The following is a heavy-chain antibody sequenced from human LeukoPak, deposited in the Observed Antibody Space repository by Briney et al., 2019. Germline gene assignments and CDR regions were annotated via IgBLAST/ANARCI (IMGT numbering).Heavy chain of an antibody. CDR1: GYRYTSYW. D-gene: IGHD2-15*01. J-gene: IGHJ5*02. CDR3: TRRYCSGGGCSSTGDWFDP. CDR2: IYPGDSET. V-gene: IGHV5-51*01. Sequence: GESLKISCMGFGYRYTSYWIGWVRQMPGKGLEWMGFIYPGDSETRYSPSFQGHVTISADKSISTAYLQWSSLKASDTAMYYCTRRYCSGGGCSSTGDWFDPWGQGTLVTVSS.